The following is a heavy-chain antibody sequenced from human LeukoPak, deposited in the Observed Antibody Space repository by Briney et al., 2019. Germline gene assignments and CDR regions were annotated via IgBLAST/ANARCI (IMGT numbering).Heavy chain of an antibody. V-gene: IGHV3-66*01. D-gene: IGHD2-21*02. CDR2: MYTGGGR. J-gene: IGHJ4*02. CDR1: GFSVSNYY. CDR3: SGGQSYCGADCYSD. Sequence: GGSLRLSCAASGFSVSNYYMSWVRQPPGKGLEWVSVMYTGGGRYYGDSVKGRFTISIDNSKNTVFLQMNTVSVEDTALYYCSGGQSYCGADCYSDWGQGTLVTVSS.